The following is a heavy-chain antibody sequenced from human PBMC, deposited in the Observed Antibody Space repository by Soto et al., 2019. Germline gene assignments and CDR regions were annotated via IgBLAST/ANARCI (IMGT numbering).Heavy chain of an antibody. Sequence: SETLSLTCTVSGGSISSSSYYWGWIRQPPGKGLEWIGSIYYSRSTYYNPSLKSRLTISVDTSKNQFSLKLSSVTAADTAVYYCGRLLRQNSYGMDLWGKGTRVTVSS. CDR1: GGSISSSSYY. CDR3: GRLLRQNSYGMDL. J-gene: IGHJ6*04. CDR2: IYYSRST. D-gene: IGHD5-12*01. V-gene: IGHV4-39*01.